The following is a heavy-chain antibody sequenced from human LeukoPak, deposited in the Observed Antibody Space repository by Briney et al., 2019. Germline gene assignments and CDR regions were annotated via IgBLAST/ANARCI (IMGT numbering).Heavy chain of an antibody. V-gene: IGHV3-21*01. D-gene: IGHD2-2*01. CDR2: ISSGSTYI. CDR3: AREGTCSSASCPLDV. CDR1: GFTFSAYI. Sequence: GGSLRLSCAASGFTFSAYIMSWVRQAPGKGLEWVSSISSGSTYIYDADSLKDRFTISRDNAKNSLYLQMSSLRAEDTAVYYCAREGTCSSASCPLDVWGQGTTVTVSS. J-gene: IGHJ6*02.